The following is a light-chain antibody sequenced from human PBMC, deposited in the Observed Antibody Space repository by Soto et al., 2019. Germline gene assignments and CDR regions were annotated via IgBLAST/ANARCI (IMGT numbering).Light chain of an antibody. CDR1: QDVSQW. Sequence: DIHMTQSPSTLSASVGDRVTITCRASQDVSQWLAWYQQKPGRAPKLLIYKASSLENGVHSRFSGRGSGTEFTLTIRDLQPDDFATYYCQQYDSYSYTFGQGTKLEIK. CDR3: QQYDSYSYT. CDR2: KAS. V-gene: IGKV1-5*03. J-gene: IGKJ2*01.